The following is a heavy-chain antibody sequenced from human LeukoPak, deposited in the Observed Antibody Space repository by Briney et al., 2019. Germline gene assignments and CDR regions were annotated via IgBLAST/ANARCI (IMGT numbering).Heavy chain of an antibody. Sequence: GGSLRLSCAASGFTFDDYAMHWVRQAPGKGLEWVSGISWNSGSIGYADSVKGRFTISRDNAKNSLYLQMNSLRAEDTALYYCARGDDSGHDYYAFDIWGQGTMVTVSS. CDR3: ARGDDSGHDYYAFDI. J-gene: IGHJ3*02. CDR2: ISWNSGSI. CDR1: GFTFDDYA. D-gene: IGHD5-12*01. V-gene: IGHV3-9*01.